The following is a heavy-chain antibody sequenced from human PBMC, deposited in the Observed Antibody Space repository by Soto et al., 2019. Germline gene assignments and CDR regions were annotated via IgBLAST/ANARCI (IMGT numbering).Heavy chain of an antibody. D-gene: IGHD3-22*01. CDR3: ARVRREYDNSGPVDY. V-gene: IGHV4-30-2*01. CDR1: GGSISSGDYS. Sequence: TLSLTCAVSGGSISSGDYSWNWIRQPPGKGLEWIGYIYYGGSTYYNPSLQSRVTMSVDRSRNQFSLKLNSVTAADTAVFYCARVRREYDNSGPVDYWGQGTLVTVSS. J-gene: IGHJ4*02. CDR2: IYYGGST.